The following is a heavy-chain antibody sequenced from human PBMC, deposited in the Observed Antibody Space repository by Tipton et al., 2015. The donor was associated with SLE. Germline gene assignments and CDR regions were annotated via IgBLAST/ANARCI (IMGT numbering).Heavy chain of an antibody. CDR2: IWYDGSNK. CDR3: AKDRDSSGPDAFDI. J-gene: IGHJ3*02. CDR1: GFAFSSYG. Sequence: SLRLSCAAPGFAFSSYGMHWVRQAPGKGLEWVAVIWYDGSNKYYADSVKGRVTISRDNSKNTLYLQMNSLRAEDTAVYYCAKDRDSSGPDAFDIWGQGTMVTVSS. D-gene: IGHD3-22*01. V-gene: IGHV3-33*06.